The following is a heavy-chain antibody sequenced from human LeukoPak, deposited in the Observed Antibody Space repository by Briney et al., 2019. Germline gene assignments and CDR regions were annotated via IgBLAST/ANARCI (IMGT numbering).Heavy chain of an antibody. CDR3: ARPERLGGYIPLDAFDI. CDR1: GYSFTSYW. V-gene: IGHV5-51*01. J-gene: IGHJ3*02. CDR2: IYPTDSDT. Sequence: GESLKISCKGSGYSFTSYWIAWVRQMPGKGLEWMGIIYPTDSDTRYSPSFQGQVTISADKSISTAYLQWSSLKASDTAMYYRARPERLGGYIPLDAFDIWGQGTMVTVSS. D-gene: IGHD5-18*01.